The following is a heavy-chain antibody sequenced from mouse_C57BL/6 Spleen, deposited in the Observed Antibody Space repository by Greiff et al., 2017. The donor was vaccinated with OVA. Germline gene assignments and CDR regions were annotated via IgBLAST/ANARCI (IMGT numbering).Heavy chain of an antibody. CDR1: GYTFTSYW. Sequence: QVQLQQSGAELVKPGASVKLSCKASGYTFTSYWMHWVKQRPGQGLEWIGMIHPNSGSTNYNEKFKGKATLTAEKSSSTAYMQLSSLTSEDSAVYFCARDYAMDYWGQGTSVTVSS. CDR2: IHPNSGST. CDR3: ARDYAMDY. J-gene: IGHJ4*01. V-gene: IGHV1-64*01.